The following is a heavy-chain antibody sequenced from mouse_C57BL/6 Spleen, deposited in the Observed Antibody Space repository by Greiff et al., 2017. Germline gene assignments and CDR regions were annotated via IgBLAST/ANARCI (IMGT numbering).Heavy chain of an antibody. V-gene: IGHV2-6-1*01. CDR3: ARHGGGDYAMDY. CDR1: GFSLTSYG. CDR2: IWSDGST. Sequence: VMLVESGPGLVAPSQSLSITCPVSGFSLTSYGVHWVRQPPGKGLEWLVVIWSDGSTTYNSALKSRLSISKDNSKSQVFLKMNSLQTDDTAMYYCARHGGGDYAMDYWGQGTSVTVSS. J-gene: IGHJ4*01.